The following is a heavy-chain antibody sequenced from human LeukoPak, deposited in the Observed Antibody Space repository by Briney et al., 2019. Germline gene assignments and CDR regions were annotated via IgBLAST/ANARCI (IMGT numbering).Heavy chain of an antibody. V-gene: IGHV4-61*01. CDR2: IYYSGST. J-gene: IGHJ6*03. CDR1: GGSISSSSYY. D-gene: IGHD1-7*01. Sequence: SETLSLTCTVSGGSISSSSYYWSWIRQPPGKGLEWIGYIYYSGSTNYNPSLKSRVTISVDTSKNQFSLKLSSVTAADTAVYYCAREVLELRYYYYYMDVWGKGTTVTVSS. CDR3: AREVLELRYYYYYMDV.